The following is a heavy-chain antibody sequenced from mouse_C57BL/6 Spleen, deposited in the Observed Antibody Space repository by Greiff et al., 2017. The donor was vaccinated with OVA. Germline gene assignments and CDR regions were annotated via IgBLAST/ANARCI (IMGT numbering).Heavy chain of an antibody. CDR1: GFTFSDYG. CDR2: ISSGSSTI. D-gene: IGHD4-1*01. CDR3: AELGRGY. V-gene: IGHV5-17*01. Sequence: DVMLVESGGGLVKPGGSLKLSCAASGFTFSDYGMHWVRQAPEKGLEWVVYISSGSSTIYYADTVKGRFTISRDKAKNTLFLQMTSLRSEDTAMYYCAELGRGYWGQGTLVTVS. J-gene: IGHJ3*01.